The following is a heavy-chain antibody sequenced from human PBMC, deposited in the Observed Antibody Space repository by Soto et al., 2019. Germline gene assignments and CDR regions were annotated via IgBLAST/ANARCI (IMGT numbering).Heavy chain of an antibody. CDR1: GDTFDIYG. V-gene: IGHV1-69*06. CDR2: IIPIFETA. J-gene: IGHJ6*02. Sequence: QVELVQSGAEVKKPGSSVKVSCKASGDTFDIYGFNWVRQAPGEGLEWMGVIIPIFETADYAQKFQGRVSITADKSTSTAYMELGSLTSEDTAVYYCARDLISNYHYYGMDVWGQGTTVTVSS. CDR3: ARDLISNYHYYGMDV.